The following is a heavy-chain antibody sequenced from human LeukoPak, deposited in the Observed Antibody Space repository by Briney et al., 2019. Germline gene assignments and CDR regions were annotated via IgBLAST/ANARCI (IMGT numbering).Heavy chain of an antibody. V-gene: IGHV3-30-3*01. J-gene: IGHJ4*02. CDR2: ISDDGSRQ. D-gene: IGHD3-10*01. CDR3: AKDRTGTYTLDY. Sequence: GGSLRLSCAATGFTFSNYAIHWGRQAPGKGLEWVAFISDDGSRQHYADSVKGRFTISRDNSKNTLNLQMNSLRAEDTAVYYCAKDRTGTYTLDYWGQGTLVTVSS. CDR1: GFTFSNYA.